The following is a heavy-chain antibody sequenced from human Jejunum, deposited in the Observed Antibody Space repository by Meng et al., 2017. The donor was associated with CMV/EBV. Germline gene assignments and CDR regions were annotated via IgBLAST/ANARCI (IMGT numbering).Heavy chain of an antibody. Sequence: QAQLVKPGGEVKKPGASVKVSCKASGYTFTNYGITWVRQAPGQGLEWMGWINAYNGDTNYAQTLQGRVTMTTDTSTSTAYMELRSLRSDDTAVYYCARVEVGITSGDYWGQGTLVTVSS. CDR3: ARVEVGITSGDY. D-gene: IGHD1-26*01. CDR1: GYTFTNYG. CDR2: INAYNGDT. J-gene: IGHJ4*02. V-gene: IGHV1-18*01.